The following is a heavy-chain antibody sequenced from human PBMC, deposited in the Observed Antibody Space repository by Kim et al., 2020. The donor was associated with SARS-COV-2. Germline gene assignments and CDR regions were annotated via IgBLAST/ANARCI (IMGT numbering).Heavy chain of an antibody. J-gene: IGHJ4*02. Sequence: SGPTLVKPTQTLTLTCTFSGFSLSTSGVGVGWIRQPPGKALEWLALIYWDDDKRYSPSLKSRLTITKDTSKNQVVLTMTNMDPVDTATYYCARPLSVDYGLGFFDYWGQGTLVTVSS. CDR1: GFSLSTSGVG. CDR3: ARPLSVDYGLGFFDY. D-gene: IGHD4-17*01. CDR2: IYWDDDK. V-gene: IGHV2-5*02.